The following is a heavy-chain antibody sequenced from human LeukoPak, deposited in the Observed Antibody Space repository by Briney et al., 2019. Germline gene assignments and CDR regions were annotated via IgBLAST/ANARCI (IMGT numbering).Heavy chain of an antibody. CDR2: MNQDGSEK. D-gene: IGHD5-12*01. J-gene: IGHJ4*02. CDR3: ARDLGHTGYDLYDY. CDR1: GINFRRYW. V-gene: IGHV3-7*01. Sequence: GGSLRLSCAVAGINFRRYWMAWVRHAPGKGLEWVANMNQDGSEKYYVDSGKGRFTTSRDNAKNSLYLEMNSLRVEDTAVYYCARDLGHTGYDLYDYWGQGTLVTVSS.